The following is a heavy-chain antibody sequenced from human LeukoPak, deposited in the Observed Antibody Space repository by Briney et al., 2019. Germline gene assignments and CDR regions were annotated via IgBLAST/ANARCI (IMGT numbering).Heavy chain of an antibody. CDR1: RFSFSNNA. Sequence: GGSLRLSCAASRFSFSNNAVSWVRQAPGKGLEWVSTIGYNSATTYYADSVEGRFTVSRDNSKNTLYLQMNSLRAEDTAVYYCATLLNLPFDYWGQGTLVTVSS. CDR3: ATLLNLPFDY. J-gene: IGHJ4*02. CDR2: IGYNSATT. V-gene: IGHV3-23*01. D-gene: IGHD3-10*01.